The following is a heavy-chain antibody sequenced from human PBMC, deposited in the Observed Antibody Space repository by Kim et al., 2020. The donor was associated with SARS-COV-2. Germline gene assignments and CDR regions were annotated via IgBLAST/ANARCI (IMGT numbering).Heavy chain of an antibody. D-gene: IGHD2-8*01. CDR1: GYTFTGYY. J-gene: IGHJ6*02. V-gene: IGHV1-2*02. CDR2: INPNSGGT. CDR3: ATAADAGVYPGYGGYYYYGMEV. Sequence: ASVKVSCKASGYTFTGYYMHWVRQAPGQGLEWMGWINPNSGGTNYAQKFQGRVTMTRDTSISTAYMELSRLRSDDTAVYYCATAADAGVYPGYGGYYYYGMEVWGQGTTVTVSS.